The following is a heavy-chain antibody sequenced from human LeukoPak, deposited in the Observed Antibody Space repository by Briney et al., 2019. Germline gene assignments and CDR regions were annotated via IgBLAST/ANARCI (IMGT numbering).Heavy chain of an antibody. D-gene: IGHD6-19*01. Sequence: PSETLSLTCTVSGGSISSNSYYWGWIRQPPGKGLEWIGSIYYSGSTYYNPSLKSRVTISVDTSKNQFSLKLSSVTAADTAVYYCARHRKRRIAVVKEGDWFDPWGQGTLVTVSS. CDR3: ARHRKRRIAVVKEGDWFDP. J-gene: IGHJ5*02. V-gene: IGHV4-39*01. CDR1: GGSISSNSYY. CDR2: IYYSGST.